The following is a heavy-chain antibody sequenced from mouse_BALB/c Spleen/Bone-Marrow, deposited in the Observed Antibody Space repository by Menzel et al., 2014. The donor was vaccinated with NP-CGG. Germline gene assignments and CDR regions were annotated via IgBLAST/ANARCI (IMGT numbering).Heavy chain of an antibody. Sequence: EVKLQESGADLVKPGASVKLSCTASGFNIKDTYIYWVRQRPEQGLEWIGRIDPANGNNKYDPKFQGKATITADTSSNTAYLQRSSLTSEDTVVYYCARDRGWYLDVWGAGTTVTVSS. CDR1: GFNIKDTY. CDR2: IDPANGNN. V-gene: IGHV14-3*02. J-gene: IGHJ1*01. CDR3: ARDRGWYLDV. D-gene: IGHD2-14*01.